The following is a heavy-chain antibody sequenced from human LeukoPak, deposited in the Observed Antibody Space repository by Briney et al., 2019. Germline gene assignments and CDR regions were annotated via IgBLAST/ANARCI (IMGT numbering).Heavy chain of an antibody. CDR1: GYTLTELS. CDR2: ISAYNGNT. V-gene: IGHV1-18*01. CDR3: ARESPGYYDSRYYYYMDV. J-gene: IGHJ6*03. D-gene: IGHD3-22*01. Sequence: ASVKVSCKVSGYTLTELSMHWVRQAPGKGLEWMGWISAYNGNTNYAQKLQGRVTMTTDTSTSTAYMELRSLRSDDTAVYYCARESPGYYDSRYYYYMDVWGKGTTVTVSS.